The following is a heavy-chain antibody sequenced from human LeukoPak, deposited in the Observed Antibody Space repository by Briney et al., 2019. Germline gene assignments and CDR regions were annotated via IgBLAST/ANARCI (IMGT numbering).Heavy chain of an antibody. Sequence: ASVKVSCKASGYTFTSYGISWVRQAPGQGLEWMGWISAYNGNTNYAQKLQGRVTMTTDTSTSTAYMELRSLRSDDTAVYYCAKSPSSRVPAALDYWGQGTLVTVSS. J-gene: IGHJ4*02. CDR3: AKSPSSRVPAALDY. CDR2: ISAYNGNT. V-gene: IGHV1-18*01. D-gene: IGHD2-2*01. CDR1: GYTFTSYG.